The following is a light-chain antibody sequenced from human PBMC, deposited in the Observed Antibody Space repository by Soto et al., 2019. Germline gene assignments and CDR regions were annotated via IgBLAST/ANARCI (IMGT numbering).Light chain of an antibody. J-gene: IGKJ4*01. V-gene: IGKV3-15*01. Sequence: EIVMTQSPATLSVSPGERVTLSCRASQSVTSNLAWYQQKPGQAPILLIFGASTRATGLPARFSGSGSGTEFTLTISCLQSEDFATYYCQQYYSYPFLTFGGGTKVDIK. CDR1: QSVTSN. CDR3: QQYYSYPFLT. CDR2: GAS.